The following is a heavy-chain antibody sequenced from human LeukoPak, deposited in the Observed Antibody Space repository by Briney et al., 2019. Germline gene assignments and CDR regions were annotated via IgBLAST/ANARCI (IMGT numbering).Heavy chain of an antibody. D-gene: IGHD6-19*01. CDR2: IRSSSSYI. J-gene: IGHJ3*02. CDR1: GFTFSSYS. Sequence: PGGSLRLSCAASGFTFSSYSMNWVRQAPGKGLEWVSSIRSSSSYIYYADSVKGRFTISRDNAKNSLYLQMNSLRAEDTAVYYCARDPLTSYSSGWYISAFDIWGQGTMVTVSS. V-gene: IGHV3-21*01. CDR3: ARDPLTSYSSGWYISAFDI.